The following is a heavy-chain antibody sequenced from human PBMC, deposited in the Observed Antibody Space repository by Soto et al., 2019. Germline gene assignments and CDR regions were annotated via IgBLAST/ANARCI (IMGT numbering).Heavy chain of an antibody. Sequence: QLQLQDSGPGLVKPSETLSLTCTVSGGSISTRHYFWGWIRQPPGKGLEWIASIYYDGGTQYNPSLKGPGTISIDTPKNQVFMKLSSVTAADTAVYYCAWSHWIWGGFNIWGQGTTVTVSS. CDR1: GGSISTRHYF. CDR2: IYYDGGT. CDR3: AWSHWIWGGFNI. V-gene: IGHV4-39*01. J-gene: IGHJ3*02. D-gene: IGHD7-27*01.